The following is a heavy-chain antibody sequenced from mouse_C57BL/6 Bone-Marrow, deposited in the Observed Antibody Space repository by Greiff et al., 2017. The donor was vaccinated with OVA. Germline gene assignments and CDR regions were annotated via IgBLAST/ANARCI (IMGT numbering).Heavy chain of an antibody. Sequence: EVMLVESGGGLVKPGGSLKLSCAASGFTFSSYTMSWVRQTPEKRLEWVATISGGGGNTYYPDSVKGRFTISRDNAKNTLYLQMSSLRSEDTALYYCARLLLPFAYWGQGTLVTVSA. CDR2: ISGGGGNT. CDR3: ARLLLPFAY. J-gene: IGHJ3*01. V-gene: IGHV5-9*01. D-gene: IGHD1-1*01. CDR1: GFTFSSYT.